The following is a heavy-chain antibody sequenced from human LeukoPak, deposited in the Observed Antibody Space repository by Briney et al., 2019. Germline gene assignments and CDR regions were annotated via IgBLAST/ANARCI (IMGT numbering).Heavy chain of an antibody. CDR3: ALISRGIAVPGTEL. CDR1: GASISSNNW. J-gene: IGHJ4*02. V-gene: IGHV4-4*02. CDR2: IYHSVST. Sequence: PSGTLSLTCAVSGASISSNNWWSWVRQPPGKGLEWIGEIYHSVSTNYTPSLKSRVTISIDKSKNQFSLKLSSVTAADTAVYYCALISRGIAVPGTELWGQGTLVTVSS. D-gene: IGHD6-19*01.